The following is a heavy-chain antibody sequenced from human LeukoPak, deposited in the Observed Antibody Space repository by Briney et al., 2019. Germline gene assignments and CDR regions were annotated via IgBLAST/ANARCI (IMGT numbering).Heavy chain of an antibody. CDR3: ARQVLLWFEELLGPVDY. J-gene: IGHJ4*02. CDR1: GFTFSSYW. CDR2: IKQDGSEK. D-gene: IGHD3-10*01. Sequence: GGSLSLSCAASGFTFSSYWMSWVRQAPGKGLEWVANIKQDGSEKYYVDSVKGRITNSRHNSKNSLYLQMNTLRAKYTAVYYCARQVLLWFEELLGPVDYWGQGTLVTVSS. V-gene: IGHV3-7*01.